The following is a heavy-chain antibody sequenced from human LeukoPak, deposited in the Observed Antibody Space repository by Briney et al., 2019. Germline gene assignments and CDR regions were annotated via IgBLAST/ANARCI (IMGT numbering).Heavy chain of an antibody. D-gene: IGHD2-15*01. J-gene: IGHJ4*02. V-gene: IGHV4-59*01. Sequence: SETLSLTCAVYGGSFSGYYWSWIRQPPGKGLEWIGYISYSGSTNYNPSLKSRAAISVDTSKNQFSLKLRSVTAADTAVYYCARSGGYLLYFDYWGQGTLATVSS. CDR3: ARSGGYLLYFDY. CDR1: GGSFSGYY. CDR2: ISYSGST.